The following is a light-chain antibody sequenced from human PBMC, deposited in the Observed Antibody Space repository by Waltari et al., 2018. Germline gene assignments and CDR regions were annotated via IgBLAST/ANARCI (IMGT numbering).Light chain of an antibody. CDR2: VNSDGSH. CDR1: SRHTRYA. Sequence: QLVLTQSPSASASLGASVKLTCTVSSRHTRYAIAWHQQQPEKGPRYLMKVNSDGSHIKGDGIPDRFSGSSSGAERYLTISSLQSEDEADYYCQAWGTGIGVFGGGTKLSVL. CDR3: QAWGTGIGV. J-gene: IGLJ3*02. V-gene: IGLV4-69*01.